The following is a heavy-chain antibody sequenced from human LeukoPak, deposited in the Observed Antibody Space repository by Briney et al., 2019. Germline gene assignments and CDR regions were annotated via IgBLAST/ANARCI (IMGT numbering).Heavy chain of an antibody. CDR3: ARGPHGRIYDILTGFDY. J-gene: IGHJ4*02. CDR1: GGTFSSYA. D-gene: IGHD3-9*01. CDR2: IIPIFGTA. Sequence: SVKVSCKASGGTFSSYAISWVRQAPGQGLERMGGIIPIFGTANYAQKFQGRVTITADESTSTAYMELSRLRSDDTAVYYCARGPHGRIYDILTGFDYWGQGTLVTVSS. V-gene: IGHV1-69*01.